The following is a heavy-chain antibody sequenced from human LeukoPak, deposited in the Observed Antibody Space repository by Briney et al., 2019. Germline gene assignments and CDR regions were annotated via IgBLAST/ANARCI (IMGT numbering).Heavy chain of an antibody. CDR1: GYTFTSYG. CDR2: ISAYNGNT. Sequence: ASVKVSCKASGYTFTSYGISWVRQAPGQGLEWMGWISAYNGNTNYAQKFQGRVTMTEDTSTDTAYMELSSLRSEDTAVYYCATGGGDYVWGSYRGRSHSYGMDVWGQGTTVTVSS. J-gene: IGHJ6*02. V-gene: IGHV1-18*01. CDR3: ATGGGDYVWGSYRGRSHSYGMDV. D-gene: IGHD3-16*02.